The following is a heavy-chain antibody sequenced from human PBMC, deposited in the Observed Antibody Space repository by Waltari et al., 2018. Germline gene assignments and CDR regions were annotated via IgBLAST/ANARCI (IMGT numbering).Heavy chain of an antibody. J-gene: IGHJ5*02. CDR1: GFTLSIHW. CDR2: IKQDGSDK. D-gene: IGHD3-10*01. V-gene: IGHV3-7*04. Sequence: EVHLVESGGGLVQPGGSLRLPCAASGFTLSIHWMSWVRQSPGKRLEWVANIKQDGSDKYYVDSVKGRFTISRDNAKNSLYLEMNSLRVEDTAVYYCARLSRGLEDLWGQGTLVTVSS. CDR3: ARLSRGLEDL.